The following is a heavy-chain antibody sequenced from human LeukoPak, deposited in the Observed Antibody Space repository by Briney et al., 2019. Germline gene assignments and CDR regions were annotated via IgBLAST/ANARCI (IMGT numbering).Heavy chain of an antibody. CDR2: INPDSGGT. D-gene: IGHD1-14*01. V-gene: IGHV1-2*02. CDR1: GYTFNAYY. Sequence: GASVKVSCKASGYTFNAYYMHWVRQAPGQGLEWMGWINPDSGGTNYAQKFQGRVTLTRDTSTSTTHMELSRLRTDDTAVYFCAKDRRTISDYYYFYYMDGWGKGTTVTVSS. CDR3: AKDRRTISDYYYFYYMDG. J-gene: IGHJ6*03.